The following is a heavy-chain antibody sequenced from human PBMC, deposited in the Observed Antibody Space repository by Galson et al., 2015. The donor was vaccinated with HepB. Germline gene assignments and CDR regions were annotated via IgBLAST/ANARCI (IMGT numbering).Heavy chain of an antibody. CDR3: ASSILSRDPRFDP. V-gene: IGHV1-2*02. CDR2: INPNSGGT. J-gene: IGHJ5*02. CDR1: GYTFTGYY. Sequence: SVKVSCKASGYTFTGYYMHWVRQAPGQGLEWMGWINPNSGGTNYAQKFQGRVTMTRDTSISTAYMELSRLRSDDTAVYYCASSILSRDPRFDPWGQGTLVTVSS. D-gene: IGHD2-21*01.